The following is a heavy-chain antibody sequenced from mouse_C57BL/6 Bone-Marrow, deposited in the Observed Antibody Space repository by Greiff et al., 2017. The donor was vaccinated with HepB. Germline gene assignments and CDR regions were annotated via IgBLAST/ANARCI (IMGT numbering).Heavy chain of an antibody. CDR3: AREGYSNYGFAY. V-gene: IGHV1-81*01. D-gene: IGHD2-5*01. Sequence: QVQLKESGAELARPGASVKLSCKASGYTFTSYGISWVKQRTGQGLEWIGEIYPRSGNTYYNEKFKGKATLTADKSSSTAYMELRSLTSEDSAVYFCAREGYSNYGFAYWGQGTLVTVSA. CDR2: IYPRSGNT. J-gene: IGHJ3*01. CDR1: GYTFTSYG.